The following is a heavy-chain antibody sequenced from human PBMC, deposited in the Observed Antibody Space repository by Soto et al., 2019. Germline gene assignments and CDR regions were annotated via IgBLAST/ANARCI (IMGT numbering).Heavy chain of an antibody. D-gene: IGHD2-15*01. CDR1: GGSISSSSYY. V-gene: IGHV4-39*01. J-gene: IGHJ6*02. CDR2: IYYSGST. Sequence: SETLSITCTVSGGSISSSSYYWGWIRQPPGKGLEWIGSIYYSGSTYYNPSLKSRVTISVDTSKNQFSLKLSSVTAADTAVYYCASPQMEVRRGGYYYYYGMDVWGQGTTVTVSS. CDR3: ASPQMEVRRGGYYYYYGMDV.